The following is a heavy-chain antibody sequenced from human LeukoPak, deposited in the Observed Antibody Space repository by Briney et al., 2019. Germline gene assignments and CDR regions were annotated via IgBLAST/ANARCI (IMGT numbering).Heavy chain of an antibody. D-gene: IGHD6-19*01. CDR1: GFTLRDYW. CDR2: INSDGTMT. J-gene: IGHJ4*02. V-gene: IGHV3-74*01. CDR3: VKFHRSDNSGWFYDF. Sequence: GGSLRLSCGASGFTLRDYWMHWVRQAPGKGLVWVSRINSDGTMTNYADSVKGRFTISRDNSKNTLHLQMSSLRADDTAVYYCVKFHRSDNSGWFYDFWGQGTLVTVSS.